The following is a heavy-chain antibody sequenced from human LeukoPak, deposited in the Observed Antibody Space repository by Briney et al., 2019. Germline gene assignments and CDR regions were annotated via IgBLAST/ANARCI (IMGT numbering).Heavy chain of an antibody. J-gene: IGHJ4*02. V-gene: IGHV3-48*02. Sequence: GGSLRLSCAASGFTFRTYSMNWVRQAPGKGLEWVSYISSGSSTIYYADSVKGRFTISRDNAKKSLYLQMNRLGDEDTAVYYCVSGNYYFDDWGQGTLVTVSS. CDR3: VSGNYYFDD. D-gene: IGHD5-12*01. CDR2: ISSGSSTI. CDR1: GFTFRTYS.